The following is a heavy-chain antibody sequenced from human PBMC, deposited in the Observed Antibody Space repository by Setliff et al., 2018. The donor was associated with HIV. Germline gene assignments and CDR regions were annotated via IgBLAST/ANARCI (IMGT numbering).Heavy chain of an antibody. J-gene: IGHJ1*01. CDR1: GVSVSSGSYY. CDR3: ARAATFEYFLY. Sequence: SETLSLTCSVSGVSVSSGSYYWSWIRQPAGKGLEWIGHIDTSGSTNYNPSVKSRVSISVDTSKNQFSLKMTSVTAADTDVYDCARAATFEYFLYWGQGTLVTVSS. CDR2: IDTSGST. V-gene: IGHV4-61*09.